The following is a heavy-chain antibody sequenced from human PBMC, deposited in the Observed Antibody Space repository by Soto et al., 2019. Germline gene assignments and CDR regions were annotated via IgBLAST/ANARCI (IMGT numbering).Heavy chain of an antibody. CDR1: GYTFTSYG. V-gene: IGHV1-18*01. CDR3: ERTDSGDHYFDY. D-gene: IGHD3-22*01. Sequence: QVQLVQSGAEVKKPGASVKVSCKASGYTFTSYGITWLRQAPEQGLEWMGWISAYNGNSNYAQKLQGRVTMTTYTCASTGCIELRSLSSDDTAVYFCERTDSGDHYFDYCGRGTLVTVCS. J-gene: IGHJ4*02. CDR2: ISAYNGNS.